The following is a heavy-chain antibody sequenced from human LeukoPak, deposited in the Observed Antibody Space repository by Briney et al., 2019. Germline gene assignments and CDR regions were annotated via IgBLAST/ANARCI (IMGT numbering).Heavy chain of an antibody. CDR3: ARDQGSSWYGYWFDP. CDR2: IDHSGST. J-gene: IGHJ5*02. V-gene: IGHV4-59*01. CDR1: GGSFSSYY. Sequence: PSETLSLTCTVSGGSFSSYYWTWIRQPPGKGLEWIGYIDHSGSTNYNPSLKSRVSISSDTSKNQFSLKLSSVTAADTAVYYCARDQGSSWYGYWFDPWGQGTLVTVSS. D-gene: IGHD6-13*01.